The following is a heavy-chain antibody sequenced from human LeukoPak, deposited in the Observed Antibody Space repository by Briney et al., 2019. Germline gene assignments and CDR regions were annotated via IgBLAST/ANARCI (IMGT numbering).Heavy chain of an antibody. CDR2: INPNSGGT. CDR1: GYTLTGYY. CDR3: ARAPIGLGYCSGGSCYRGYYFDY. V-gene: IGHV1-2*04. J-gene: IGHJ4*02. D-gene: IGHD2-15*01. Sequence: ASVKVSCKASGYTLTGYYLHWVRQAPGQGLEWMGWINPNSGGTNYAQKFQGWVTMTRDTSISTAYMELSRLRSDDAAVYYCARAPIGLGYCSGGSCYRGYYFDYWGQGTLVTVSS.